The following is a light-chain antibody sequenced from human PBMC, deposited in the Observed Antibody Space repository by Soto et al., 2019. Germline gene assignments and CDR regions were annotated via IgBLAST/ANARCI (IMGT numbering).Light chain of an antibody. J-gene: IGLJ2*01. CDR2: RNH. CDR3: AAWDDSLRAVV. V-gene: IGLV1-44*01. Sequence: QSVLTQSPSASATPGQRVTISSSGGRSNIGTYTVNWYQQLPGTAPTLLIFRNHQRPSGVPDRFSGSKSGTSASLAISGPQAEDEADYYCAAWDDSLRAVVFGGGTKLTVL. CDR1: RSNIGTYT.